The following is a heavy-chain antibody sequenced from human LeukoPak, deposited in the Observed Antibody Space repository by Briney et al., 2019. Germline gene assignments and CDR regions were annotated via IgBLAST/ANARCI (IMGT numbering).Heavy chain of an antibody. V-gene: IGHV4-30-2*01. CDR2: IYHSGTT. Sequence: PSETLSLTCTVSGASVRSGGYYWSWIRQPPGKGLEWIGYIYHSGTTYYNPSLESRVTISVDWSGNQFSLNLNSVTAADTAVYYCARDADGMGNSSGYYLDAFDIWGQGTMVTVSS. CDR3: ARDADGMGNSSGYYLDAFDI. D-gene: IGHD3-22*01. J-gene: IGHJ3*02. CDR1: GASVRSGGYY.